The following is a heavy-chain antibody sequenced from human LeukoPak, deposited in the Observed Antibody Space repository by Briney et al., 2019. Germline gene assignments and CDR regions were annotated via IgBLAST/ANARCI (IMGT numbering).Heavy chain of an antibody. CDR3: GRDNCGADCYGSVDY. CDR2: ISSSSRYI. V-gene: IGHV3-21*01. J-gene: IGHJ4*02. CDR1: GFTFSNYG. Sequence: PGGSLRLSCAPSGFTFSNYGMSWVRQAPGKGLEWVSSISSSSRYILYADSVKGRFTISRDDAKNSLYLQMNSLRAEDTAVYYCGRDNCGADCYGSVDYWGQGTLVTVSS. D-gene: IGHD2-21*02.